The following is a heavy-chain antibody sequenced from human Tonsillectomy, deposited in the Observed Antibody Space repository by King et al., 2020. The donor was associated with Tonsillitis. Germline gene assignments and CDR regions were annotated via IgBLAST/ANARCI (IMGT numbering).Heavy chain of an antibody. Sequence: PLQESGPGLVKPSETLSLTCTVSGGSISSSSYYWGWIRQPPGKGLEWIGSIYYSGSTQYNPSLKSRVTISVDTSKNQFSLKLSSVSAADTAVYYCATSATDFDYWGQGTLVTVSS. CDR1: GGSISSSSYY. V-gene: IGHV4-39*01. CDR2: IYYSGST. D-gene: IGHD2-15*01. J-gene: IGHJ4*02. CDR3: ATSATDFDY.